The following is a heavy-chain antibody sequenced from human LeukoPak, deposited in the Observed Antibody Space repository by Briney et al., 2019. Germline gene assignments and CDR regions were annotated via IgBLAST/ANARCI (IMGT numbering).Heavy chain of an antibody. D-gene: IGHD4-17*01. CDR3: ARLDYGDYPHYYYYYMDV. CDR1: GGSISRYY. V-gene: IGHV4-4*09. Sequence: SETLTLTCTVSGGSISRYYWSWIRQPPGKGLEWIGYIYTSGSNNYNTSLKSRVTISVDTSKNQFSLKLSSVTAADTAVYYSARLDYGDYPHYYYYYMDVWGKGTTVTVSS. CDR2: IYTSGSN. J-gene: IGHJ6*03.